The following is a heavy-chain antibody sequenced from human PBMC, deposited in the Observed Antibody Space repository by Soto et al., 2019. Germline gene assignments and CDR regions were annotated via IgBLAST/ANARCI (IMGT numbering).Heavy chain of an antibody. D-gene: IGHD3-10*01. Sequence: EVQLVESGGGLVQPGGSLRLSCAAAGFTFSSHWMHWVRQAPGKGLVWVSRINRDGSSSDYADSVKGRFTISRDNAENTLSLQMNSLRAEDTAVYYCARAPSFGSFDIWGQGTMVTVSS. CDR3: ARAPSFGSFDI. CDR2: INRDGSSS. J-gene: IGHJ3*02. V-gene: IGHV3-74*01. CDR1: GFTFSSHW.